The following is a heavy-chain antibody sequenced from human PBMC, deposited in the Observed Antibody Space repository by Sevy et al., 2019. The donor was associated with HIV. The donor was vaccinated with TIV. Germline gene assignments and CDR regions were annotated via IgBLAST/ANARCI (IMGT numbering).Heavy chain of an antibody. CDR3: ARCRSPYGDYATGSFDY. CDR1: GGSVSTDSYY. V-gene: IGHV4-61*01. J-gene: IGHJ4*02. CDR2: LFYSGST. Sequence: SETLSLTCTVSGGSVSTDSYYWSWIRQPPGKGLEWIGYLFYSGSTNYNPSLKRRVTITLNTSKNQFSLKLSPVTAADTAVYYCARCRSPYGDYATGSFDYWGQGALVTVSS. D-gene: IGHD4-17*01.